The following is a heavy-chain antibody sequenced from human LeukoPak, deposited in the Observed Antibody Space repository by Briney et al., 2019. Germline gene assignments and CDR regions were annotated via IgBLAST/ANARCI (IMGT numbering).Heavy chain of an antibody. CDR2: ISSSSSYI. V-gene: IGHV3-21*01. CDR1: GFTFSSYS. Sequence: GGSLRLSCAASGFTFSSYSMNWVRQAPGKGLEWVSSISSSSSYIYYADSVKGRFTISRDNAKNSLYLQMNSLRAEDTAVYYCARDRGDGYDIVVVPAARGWFDPWGQGTLVTVSS. J-gene: IGHJ5*02. CDR3: ARDRGDGYDIVVVPAARGWFDP. D-gene: IGHD2-2*01.